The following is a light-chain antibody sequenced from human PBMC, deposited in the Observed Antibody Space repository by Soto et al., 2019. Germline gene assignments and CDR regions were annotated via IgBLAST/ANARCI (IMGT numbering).Light chain of an antibody. CDR1: SSDVGGYNY. CDR2: DVS. J-gene: IGLJ1*01. Sequence: QSVLTQPASVSGSPGQSITISCTGTSSDVGGYNYVSWYQQHPGKDPKLMIYDVSNRPSGVSNHFSGSKSGNTASLTISGLQAENEADYYCSSYTSSSTLYVFGTGTKVTVL. V-gene: IGLV2-14*01. CDR3: SSYTSSSTLYV.